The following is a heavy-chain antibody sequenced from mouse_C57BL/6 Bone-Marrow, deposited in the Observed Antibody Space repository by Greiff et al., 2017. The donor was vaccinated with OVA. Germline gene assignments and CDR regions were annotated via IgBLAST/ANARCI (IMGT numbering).Heavy chain of an antibody. J-gene: IGHJ3*01. D-gene: IGHD1-1*01. V-gene: IGHV2-9-1*01. CDR2: IWTGGGT. CDR3: ARQAHYYGSSYLFAY. Sequence: VQLQESGPGLVAPSQSLSITCTVSGFSLTSYAISWVRQPPGKGLEWLGVIWTGGGTNYNSALKSRLSISKDNSKSQVFLTMNSLQTDDTARYYCARQAHYYGSSYLFAYWGQGTLVTVSA. CDR1: GFSLTSYA.